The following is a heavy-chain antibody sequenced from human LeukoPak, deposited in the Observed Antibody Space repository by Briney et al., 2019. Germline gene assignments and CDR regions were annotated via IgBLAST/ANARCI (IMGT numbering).Heavy chain of an antibody. D-gene: IGHD5-24*01. Sequence: SETLSLTCTVSGGSISSSSYYWGWIRQPPGKGLEWIGSIYYSGSTYYNPSLKSRVTISVDTSKNQFSLKLSSVTAADTAVYYCARGDGYNRLYLFDYWGQGTLVTVSS. V-gene: IGHV4-39*07. CDR1: GGSISSSSYY. J-gene: IGHJ4*02. CDR2: IYYSGST. CDR3: ARGDGYNRLYLFDY.